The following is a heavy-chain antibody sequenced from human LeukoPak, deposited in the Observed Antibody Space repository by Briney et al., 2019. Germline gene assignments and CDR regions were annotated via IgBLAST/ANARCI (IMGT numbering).Heavy chain of an antibody. CDR1: GFTFSNYW. D-gene: IGHD3-22*01. CDR3: ARDLGQYYDTSDNWFDT. Sequence: GGSLRLSCAASGFTFSNYWMHWVRRAPGKGLVWVSRINSDGINTSYADSVKGRFTISRDNAKNTLNLQMNSLRAEDTAVYYCARDLGQYYDTSDNWFDTWGQGTLVTVPS. CDR2: INSDGINT. V-gene: IGHV3-74*01. J-gene: IGHJ5*02.